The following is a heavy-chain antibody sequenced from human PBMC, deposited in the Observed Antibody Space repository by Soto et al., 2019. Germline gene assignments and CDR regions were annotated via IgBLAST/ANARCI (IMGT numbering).Heavy chain of an antibody. D-gene: IGHD2-8*01. CDR3: ARGDSTDCSNGVCSFFYNHDMDV. CDR1: GYSFTDYH. V-gene: IGHV1-2*04. J-gene: IGHJ6*02. CDR2: INPKSGGT. Sequence: QVQLVQSGAEVKKPGASVKVSCKASGYSFTDYHIHWVRQAPGQGLEWLGRINPKSGGTIHAQKFQGWVTMTTYTCMSTPSMELTRLTSDDTAIYYCARGDSTDCSNGVCSFFYNHDMDVWGQGTTVTVSS.